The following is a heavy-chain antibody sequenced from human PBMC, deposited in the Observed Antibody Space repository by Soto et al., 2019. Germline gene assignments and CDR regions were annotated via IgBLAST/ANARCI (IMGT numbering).Heavy chain of an antibody. CDR2: ITNSGGTT. CDR3: ATEMLGQAAFYYMDV. D-gene: IGHD2-2*01. V-gene: IGHV3-23*01. CDR1: GFTFSSYA. J-gene: IGHJ6*03. Sequence: GGSLRLSCADSGFTFSSYAMNWVRQAPGKGPEWVAFITNSGGTTYYADSVKGRFTISRDNPKKTLYLQMNSLRAEDTAVYYCATEMLGQAAFYYMDVWGKGAAVTVSS.